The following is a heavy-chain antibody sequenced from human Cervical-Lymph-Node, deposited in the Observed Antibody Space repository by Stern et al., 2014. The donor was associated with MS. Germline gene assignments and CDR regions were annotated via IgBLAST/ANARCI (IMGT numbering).Heavy chain of an antibody. J-gene: IGHJ1*01. D-gene: IGHD3-10*01. V-gene: IGHV5-51*01. Sequence: EVQLVQSGAEVKKPGESLKISCKGSGYTFTNYWIGWVRQMPGKGLEWMGIIHPGDPEPRSGPSCQVLVTISADKSINTAYLQWSSLKASDTAMYYCARMWAVQGPRGNLPGYFQHWGQGTLVTVSS. CDR1: GYTFTNYW. CDR2: IHPGDPEP. CDR3: ARMWAVQGPRGNLPGYFQH.